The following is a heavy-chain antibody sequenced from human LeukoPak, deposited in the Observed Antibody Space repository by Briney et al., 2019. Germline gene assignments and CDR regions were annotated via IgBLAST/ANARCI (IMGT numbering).Heavy chain of an antibody. CDR3: ARRRAQVLGGWFDP. J-gene: IGHJ5*02. Sequence: PSETLSLTCTVSGGSISSSSYYWGWIRQPPGKGLEWIGSIYYSGSTYYNPSLKSRVTISVDTSKNQFSLKLSSVTAADTAVYYCARRRAQVLGGWFDPWGQGTLVTVSS. D-gene: IGHD3-16*01. CDR1: GGSISSSSYY. V-gene: IGHV4-39*01. CDR2: IYYSGST.